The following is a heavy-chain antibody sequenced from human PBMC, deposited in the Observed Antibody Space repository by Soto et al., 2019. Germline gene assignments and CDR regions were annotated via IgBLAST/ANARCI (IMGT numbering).Heavy chain of an antibody. V-gene: IGHV3-21*01. Sequence: EVQLVESGGGLVKPGGSLRLSCAASGFTFSSYSMNWVRQAPGKGLEWVSSISSSSSYIYYADSVKGRFTISRDNAKNSLYLQMNSLRAEDTAVYYCAIGASSYYDILTGYSNYFDYWGQGTLVTVSS. CDR3: AIGASSYYDILTGYSNYFDY. D-gene: IGHD3-9*01. CDR1: GFTFSSYS. J-gene: IGHJ4*02. CDR2: ISSSSSYI.